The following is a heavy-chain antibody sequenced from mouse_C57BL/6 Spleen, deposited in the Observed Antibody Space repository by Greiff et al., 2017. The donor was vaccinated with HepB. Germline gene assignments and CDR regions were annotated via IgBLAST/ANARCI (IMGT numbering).Heavy chain of an antibody. D-gene: IGHD1-1*01. V-gene: IGHV14-3*01. CDR1: GFNIKNTY. CDR2: IDPANGNT. CDR3: ARWYYGSSGYFDV. J-gene: IGHJ1*03. Sequence: VHVKQSVAELVRPGASVKLSCTASGFNIKNTYMHWVKQRPEQGLEWIGRIDPANGNTKYAPKFQGKATITADTSSNTAYLQLSSLTSEDTAIYYCARWYYGSSGYFDVWGTGTTVTVSS.